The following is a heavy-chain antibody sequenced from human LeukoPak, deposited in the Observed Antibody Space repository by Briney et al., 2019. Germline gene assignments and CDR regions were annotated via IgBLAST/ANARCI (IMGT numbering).Heavy chain of an antibody. V-gene: IGHV3-30*18. CDR2: ISYDGSNK. D-gene: IGHD3-10*01. J-gene: IGHJ4*02. CDR1: GFTFSSYG. Sequence: QPGRSLRLSCAASGFTFSSYGMHWVRQAPGKGLEWVAVISYDGSNKYYADSVKGRFTISRDNSKNTLYLQMNSLRAEDTAVYYCAKGTLGVSSLFDYWGQGTLVTVSS. CDR3: AKGTLGVSSLFDY.